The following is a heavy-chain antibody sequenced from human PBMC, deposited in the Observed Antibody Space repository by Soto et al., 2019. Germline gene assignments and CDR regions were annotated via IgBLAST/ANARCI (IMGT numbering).Heavy chain of an antibody. Sequence: SETLSLTCAVYGGSFSGYYWSWIRQPPGKGLERIGEINHRGSTNYNPSIKSRNTISVDTSKNQFSLKLCSVTAADTAVYYCARGSIAVAGTAAFDIWGQGTMVT. CDR1: GGSFSGYY. V-gene: IGHV4-34*01. D-gene: IGHD6-19*01. CDR2: INHRGST. CDR3: ARGSIAVAGTAAFDI. J-gene: IGHJ3*02.